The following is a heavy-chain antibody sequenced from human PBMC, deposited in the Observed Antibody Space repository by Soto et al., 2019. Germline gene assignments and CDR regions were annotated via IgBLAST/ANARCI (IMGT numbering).Heavy chain of an antibody. J-gene: IGHJ6*02. V-gene: IGHV1-18*04. D-gene: IGHD4-17*01. CDR2: ISAYNGNT. Sequence: ASVKVSCKASGYTFTSYGISWVRQAPGQGLEWMGWISAYNGNTNYAQKLQGRVTITADKSTSTAYMELSSLRSEDTAVYYCARVSDMTTVRLTPYYYYGMDVWGQGTTVTVSS. CDR3: ARVSDMTTVRLTPYYYYGMDV. CDR1: GYTFTSYG.